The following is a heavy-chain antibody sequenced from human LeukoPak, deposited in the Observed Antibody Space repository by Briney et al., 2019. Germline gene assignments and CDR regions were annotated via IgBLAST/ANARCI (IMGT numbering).Heavy chain of an antibody. CDR1: GFTFSSYE. CDR3: ARVNDGYNKPTAWFDY. J-gene: IGHJ4*02. Sequence: PGGSLRLSCAASGFTFSSYEMNWVRQAPGKGLEWVSYISSSGSTIYYAYSVKGRFTISRDNAKNSLYLQMNSLRAEDTAVYYCARVNDGYNKPTAWFDYWGQGTLVTVSS. CDR2: ISSSGSTI. V-gene: IGHV3-48*03. D-gene: IGHD5-24*01.